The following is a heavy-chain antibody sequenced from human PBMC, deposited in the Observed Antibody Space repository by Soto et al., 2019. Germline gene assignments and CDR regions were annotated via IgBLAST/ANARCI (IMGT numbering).Heavy chain of an antibody. CDR3: ASLYYYDDRYGMDV. CDR1: GDIFTDHC. J-gene: IGHJ6*02. CDR2: ICPGYSNT. Sequence: GESLKISCKGSGDIFTDHCIVWVRQIAGKGLEWVGIICPGYSNTNYSPSFQGHVTISADKSISTAYLQWSSLKASDTAMYYCASLYYYDDRYGMDVWGQGTTVTVSS. V-gene: IGHV5-51*01. D-gene: IGHD3-22*01.